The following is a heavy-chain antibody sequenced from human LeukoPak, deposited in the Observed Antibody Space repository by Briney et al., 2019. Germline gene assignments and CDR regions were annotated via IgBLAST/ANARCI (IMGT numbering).Heavy chain of an antibody. V-gene: IGHV1-46*01. Sequence: ASVKVSCKATGHTFSNYYMHWVRQAPGQGLEWMGIINPSGGSTSYAQKFQGRVTMTRDTATRTVYMELRSLRSEDTAIYYCATYRQVLLPFESWGQGTLVTVSS. J-gene: IGHJ4*02. CDR3: ATYRQVLLPFES. CDR2: INPSGGST. CDR1: GHTFSNYY. D-gene: IGHD2-8*02.